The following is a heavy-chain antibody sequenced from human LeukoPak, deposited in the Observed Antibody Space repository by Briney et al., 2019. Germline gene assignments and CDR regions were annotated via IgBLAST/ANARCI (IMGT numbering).Heavy chain of an antibody. Sequence: ASVKVSCRASGYTFTAYYMHWVRQAPGQGLEWMGRINPNTGGTNYAQKFQGRVTMTGDTTISTAYMELSRLTSDDTAVYYCARIGGAHNFDYWGQGTLVTVSS. CDR3: ARIGGAHNFDY. V-gene: IGHV1-2*06. CDR1: GYTFTAYY. D-gene: IGHD3-16*01. J-gene: IGHJ4*02. CDR2: INPNTGGT.